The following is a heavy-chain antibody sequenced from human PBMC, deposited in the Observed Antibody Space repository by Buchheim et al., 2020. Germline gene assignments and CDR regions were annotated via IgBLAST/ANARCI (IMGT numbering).Heavy chain of an antibody. D-gene: IGHD3-22*01. Sequence: QVQLVQSGAEVKKPGASVKVSCKASGYTFTSYYMHWVRQAPGQGLEWMGIINPSGGSTSYAQKFLGRVTMTRDPSTSTVYMELSSLRSEDTAVYYCARNVGGDYYDSSGYQVWGQGTL. CDR3: ARNVGGDYYDSSGYQV. CDR1: GYTFTSYY. V-gene: IGHV1-46*01. J-gene: IGHJ4*02. CDR2: INPSGGST.